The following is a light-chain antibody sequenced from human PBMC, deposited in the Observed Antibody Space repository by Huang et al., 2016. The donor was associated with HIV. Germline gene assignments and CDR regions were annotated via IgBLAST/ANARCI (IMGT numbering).Light chain of an antibody. CDR1: HDISTF. V-gene: IGKV1-27*01. CDR3: QKYDSAPRT. J-gene: IGKJ1*01. CDR2: AAS. Sequence: IEMTQSPPSLSASIGDRVTLTCRASHDISTFLAWYQQKPGKPPKILIYAASILHSGVPSRFSGSGSGTDFTLTINNLRPEDVGNYYCQKYDSAPRTFGQGTRVEVK.